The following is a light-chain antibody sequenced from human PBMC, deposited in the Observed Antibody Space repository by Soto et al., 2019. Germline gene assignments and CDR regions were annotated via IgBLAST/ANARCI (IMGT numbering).Light chain of an antibody. CDR3: LLYYGGIRV. V-gene: IGLV7-46*01. Sequence: QAVVTQEPSLTVSPGGTVTLTCGSSTGAVTSGHYPYWFQQKPGQAPRTLIYDTSIKHSWTPARFSGSLLGGKGALTLSGAQPEDEAEYYCLLYYGGIRVFGGGTKLTVL. CDR1: TGAVTSGHY. CDR2: DTS. J-gene: IGLJ3*02.